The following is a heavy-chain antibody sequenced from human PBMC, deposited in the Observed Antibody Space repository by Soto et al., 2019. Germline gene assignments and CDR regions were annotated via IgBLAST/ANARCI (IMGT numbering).Heavy chain of an antibody. V-gene: IGHV3-53*01. CDR2: IYNDGKT. D-gene: IGHD3-16*01. CDR3: VRPRPSGGDYGSDV. CDR1: GLIVGDEY. J-gene: IGHJ6*02. Sequence: GGSLRLSCAVAGLIVGDEYMGWIRQAPGNGLEWVSVIYNDGKTYYRDSVKGRFTISSDTSMNTLDLRMDSLRAEDTAVYYFVRPRPSGGDYGSDVWGQGTTVTVSS.